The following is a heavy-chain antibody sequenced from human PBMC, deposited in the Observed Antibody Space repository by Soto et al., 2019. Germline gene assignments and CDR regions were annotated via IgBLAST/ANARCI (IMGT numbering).Heavy chain of an antibody. CDR2: IYPGDSDT. V-gene: IGHV5-51*01. CDR3: ARHSGLAAAPPQGFDP. J-gene: IGHJ5*02. Sequence: GESLKISCNGSGYSFTSYWIGWVRQMPGKGLEWMGIIYPGDSDTRYSPSFQGQVTISADKSISTAYLQWSSLKASDTAMYYCARHSGLAAAPPQGFDPWGQGTLVTVYS. CDR1: GYSFTSYW. D-gene: IGHD6-13*01.